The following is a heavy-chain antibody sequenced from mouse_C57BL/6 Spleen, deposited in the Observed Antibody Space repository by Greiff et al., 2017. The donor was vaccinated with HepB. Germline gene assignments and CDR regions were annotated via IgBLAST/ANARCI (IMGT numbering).Heavy chain of an antibody. J-gene: IGHJ2*01. V-gene: IGHV7-3*01. CDR3: ARYLGYDHYFDY. CDR2: IRNKANGYTT. Sequence: EVMLVESGGGLVQPGGSLSLSCAASGFTFTDYYMSWVRQPPGKALEWLGFIRNKANGYTTEYSASVKGRFTISRDNSQSILYLQMNALRAEDSATYDCARYLGYDHYFDYWGQGTTLTVSS. D-gene: IGHD2-3*01. CDR1: GFTFTDYY.